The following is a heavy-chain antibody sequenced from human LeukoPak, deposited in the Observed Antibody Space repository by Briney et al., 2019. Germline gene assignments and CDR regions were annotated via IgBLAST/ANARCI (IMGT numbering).Heavy chain of an antibody. J-gene: IGHJ6*02. CDR1: GFTFDDYA. D-gene: IGHD3-10*01. V-gene: IGHV3-9*01. Sequence: GGSLRLSCAASGFTFDDYAMHWVRQAPGKGLEWVSGISWNSGSMGYADSVKGRFTISRDNAKNSLYLQMNSLRAEDTALYYCAKDLSASELLWFGELIDYYYGMDVWGQGTTVTVSS. CDR3: AKDLSASELLWFGELIDYYYGMDV. CDR2: ISWNSGSM.